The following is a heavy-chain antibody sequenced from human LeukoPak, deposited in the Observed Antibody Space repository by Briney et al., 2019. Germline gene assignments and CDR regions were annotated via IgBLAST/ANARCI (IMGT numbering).Heavy chain of an antibody. D-gene: IGHD6-19*01. V-gene: IGHV3-53*01. CDR3: ARHSSGWPNAFDI. J-gene: IGHJ3*02. Sequence: PGGSLRLSCAASGFTVSSNYMSWVRQAPGKGLEWVSVIYSGGSTYYADSVKGRFTISRDNSKNTLYLQMNSLRAEDTAVYYCARHSSGWPNAFDIWGQGTMVTVSS. CDR2: IYSGGST. CDR1: GFTVSSNY.